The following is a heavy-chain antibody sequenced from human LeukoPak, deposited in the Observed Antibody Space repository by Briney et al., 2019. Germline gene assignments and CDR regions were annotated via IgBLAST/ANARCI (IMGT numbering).Heavy chain of an antibody. CDR2: ISPSGDST. J-gene: IGHJ4*02. V-gene: IGHV3-23*01. CDR3: ARSIVSCFREASSDY. Sequence: GGSLRLSCTTSGFSFRSCTMNWGWQAPGKGLEWVSVISPSGDSTYYADSVKGRFTISRDNSKNTLYLQVNSLSAEDTAVYYCARSIVSCFREASSDYWGKGTLVTVSS. D-gene: IGHD2-15*01. CDR1: GFSFRSCT.